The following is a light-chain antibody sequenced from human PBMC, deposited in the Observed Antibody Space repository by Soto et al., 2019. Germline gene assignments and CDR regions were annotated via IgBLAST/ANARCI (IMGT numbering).Light chain of an antibody. J-gene: IGKJ5*01. CDR2: DAS. CDR3: QSGVT. Sequence: EIVLTQSPATLSLSPGERATLSCRASQSFSSYLAWYQQKPGQAPRLLIYDASNKPTGIPARFSGSRSGSDFTHTISGIEPEDYAVYYCQSGVTFGQRPRLEIK. V-gene: IGKV3-11*01. CDR1: QSFSSY.